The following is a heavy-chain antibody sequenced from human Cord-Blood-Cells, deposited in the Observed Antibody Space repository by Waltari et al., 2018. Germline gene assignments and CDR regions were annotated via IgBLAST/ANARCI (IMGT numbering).Heavy chain of an antibody. CDR3: AREMDIVATGELFDY. J-gene: IGHJ4*02. CDR1: GYTFTGYY. V-gene: IGHV1-2*02. D-gene: IGHD5-12*01. Sequence: QVQLVQSGAEVKKPGASVKVSCKASGYTFTGYYMHWVRQAPGQGLEWMGWINPNSGGTNYAQKFQGRVNMTRDTSISTAYMELSRLRSDDTAVYYCAREMDIVATGELFDYWGQGTLVTVSS. CDR2: INPNSGGT.